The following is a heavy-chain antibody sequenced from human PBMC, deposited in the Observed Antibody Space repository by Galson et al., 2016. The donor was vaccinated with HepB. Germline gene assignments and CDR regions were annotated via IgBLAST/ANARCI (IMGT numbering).Heavy chain of an antibody. Sequence: ALRLSYAACGFTLGHYAMSRFRQAPGMGLEWVGFIRSKPYGATTEYAPSVKGRFSISRDDSNRIAYLQMNSLKTEDPAVYYCSRATKLYYYDSSGYGYWGQGTLVTVSS. J-gene: IGHJ4*02. CDR1: GFTLGHYA. CDR2: IRSKPYGATT. V-gene: IGHV3-49*03. D-gene: IGHD3-22*01. CDR3: SRATKLYYYDSSGYGY.